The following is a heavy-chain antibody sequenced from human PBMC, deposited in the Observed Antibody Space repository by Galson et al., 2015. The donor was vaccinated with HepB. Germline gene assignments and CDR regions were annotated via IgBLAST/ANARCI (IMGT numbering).Heavy chain of an antibody. CDR2: ITSSGSTT. CDR3: ARMGRSNWNDYNYYGMNV. CDR1: GFTFSSYE. J-gene: IGHJ6*02. Sequence: SLRLSCAASGFTFSSYEMNWVRQAPGKGLEWISYITSSGSTTYYADSLRGRFTISRDNAKNSLYLRMNSLKAEDTAVYYCARMGRSNWNDYNYYGMNVWGQGTTVTVSS. D-gene: IGHD1-20*01. V-gene: IGHV3-48*03.